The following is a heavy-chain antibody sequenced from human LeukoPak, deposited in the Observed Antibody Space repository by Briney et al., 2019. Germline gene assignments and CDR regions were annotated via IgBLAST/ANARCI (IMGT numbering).Heavy chain of an antibody. CDR3: ARELFSSGCCPDG. CDR2: IWSDGSNK. CDR1: GFTFSYYA. Sequence: PGRSLRLSCSASGFTFSYYAIHWVRQAPGKGLEWVALIWSDGSNKYYADSVKGRITISRDNSKNTVYLQMNSLRAEDTAVYYCARELFSSGCCPDGWGQGTLVTVSS. J-gene: IGHJ4*02. D-gene: IGHD3-10*01. V-gene: IGHV3-33*01.